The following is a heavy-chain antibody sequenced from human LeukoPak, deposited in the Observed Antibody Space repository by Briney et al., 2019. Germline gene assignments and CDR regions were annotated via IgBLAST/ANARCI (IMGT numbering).Heavy chain of an antibody. J-gene: IGHJ4*02. D-gene: IGHD5-18*01. CDR1: GGSVSSGSYY. CDR3: ARVPNVDTAMERSFFDY. Sequence: PSETLSLTCTVSGGSVSSGSYYWSWIRQPPGKGLEWIGYVYYSGRTIYNRSLKSRVAISLDTSRNHFSLKLNSVTAADTAVYYCARVPNVDTAMERSFFDYWGQGTLVTVSS. V-gene: IGHV4-61*03. CDR2: VYYSGRT.